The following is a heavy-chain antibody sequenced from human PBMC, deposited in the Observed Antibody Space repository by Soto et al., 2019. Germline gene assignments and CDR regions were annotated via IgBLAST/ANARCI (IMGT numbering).Heavy chain of an antibody. CDR1: GGSISSSGYF. D-gene: IGHD2-15*01. CDR2: IYSSGST. J-gene: IGHJ4*02. Sequence: SETLSLTCTVSGGSISSSGYFWGWIRQPPGKGLERIGSIYSSGSTDYNPSLKSRVTISVDTSKNQFSLKLRSVTAADTAVYYCARQTGYCSGGSCYGAVFAFDYWGQGTLVTVSS. V-gene: IGHV4-39*01. CDR3: ARQTGYCSGGSCYGAVFAFDY.